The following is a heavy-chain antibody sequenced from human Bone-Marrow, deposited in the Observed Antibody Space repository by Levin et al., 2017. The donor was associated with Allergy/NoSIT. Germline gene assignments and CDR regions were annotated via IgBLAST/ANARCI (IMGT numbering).Heavy chain of an antibody. V-gene: IGHV3-23*01. CDR3: AKDISSSWSTGDLDY. J-gene: IGHJ4*02. D-gene: IGHD6-13*01. CDR1: KFIFKNYA. CDR2: VSGSGDQT. Sequence: GESLKISCAASKFIFKNYAMAWLRQAPGQGLEWVSAVSGSGDQTYHADSVRGRFTISRDNSKDTLFLQMNNLRAEDTAVYFCAKDISSSWSTGDLDYWGQGTLVTVSS.